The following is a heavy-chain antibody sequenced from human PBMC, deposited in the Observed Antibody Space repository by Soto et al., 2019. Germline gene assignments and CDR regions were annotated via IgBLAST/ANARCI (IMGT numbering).Heavy chain of an antibody. V-gene: IGHV3-33*01. J-gene: IGHJ6*02. CDR3: ARDPGARNPEYYYYYGMDV. Sequence: VGSLRLSCAASGFTFSRHGMHWVRQAPGKGLEWVAVIWYDGSNKYYADSVKGRFTISRDNSKNALYLQMNSLRAEDTAVYYCARDPGARNPEYYYYYGMDVRGQGTTVTVSS. D-gene: IGHD1-1*01. CDR1: GFTFSRHG. CDR2: IWYDGSNK.